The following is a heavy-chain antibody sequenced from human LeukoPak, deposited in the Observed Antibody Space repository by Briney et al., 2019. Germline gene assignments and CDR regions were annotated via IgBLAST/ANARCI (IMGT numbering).Heavy chain of an antibody. D-gene: IGHD4-17*01. CDR3: ARDLVTVTKGFDI. V-gene: IGHV4-59*11. J-gene: IGHJ3*02. Sequence: PSETLSLTCAVSADSFSSHYWTWIRQSPGKGLEWIGYISYIGSTNYNPSLKSRVTISIDTSKNQSSLKLRSVTAADTAVYYCARDLVTVTKGFDIWGQGTMVSVSS. CDR1: ADSFSSHY. CDR2: ISYIGST.